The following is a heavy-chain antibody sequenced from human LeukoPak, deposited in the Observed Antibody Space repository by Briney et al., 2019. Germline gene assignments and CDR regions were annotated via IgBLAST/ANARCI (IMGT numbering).Heavy chain of an antibody. J-gene: IGHJ4*02. CDR2: IYYSGST. CDR3: ARDRRQLEY. D-gene: IGHD6-13*01. CDR1: GGSISSSSYY. V-gene: IGHV4-39*07. Sequence: SETLSLTCTVSGGSISSSSYYWGWIRQPPGKGLEWIGSIYYSGSTYYNPSLKSRVTTSVDTSKNQFSLKLSSVTAADTAVYYCARDRRQLEYWGQGTLVTVSS.